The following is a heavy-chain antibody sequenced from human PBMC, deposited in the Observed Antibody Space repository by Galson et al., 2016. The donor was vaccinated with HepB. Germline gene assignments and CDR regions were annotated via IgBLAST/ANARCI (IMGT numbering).Heavy chain of an antibody. CDR1: GDSVSNSNVA. J-gene: IGHJ6*02. Sequence: CAISGDSVSNSNVAWNWIRQSPSRGLEWLGGTYKRSKWHTDYAGSVKSRMTINPDPVRNQFSLQLQSVTPEDTAVYYCARVATAVRSGWKTLAPRFSYSGVDVWGHGTTVTVSS. CDR2: TYKRSKWHT. V-gene: IGHV6-1*01. CDR3: ARVATAVRSGWKTLAPRFSYSGVDV. D-gene: IGHD6-19*01.